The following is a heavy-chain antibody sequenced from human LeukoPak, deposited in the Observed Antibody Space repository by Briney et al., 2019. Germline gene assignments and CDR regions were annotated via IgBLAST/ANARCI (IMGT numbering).Heavy chain of an antibody. CDR2: INPNSGGT. CDR3: ARLAYYDSSFSI. J-gene: IGHJ3*02. CDR1: GYTFTGYY. V-gene: IGHV1-2*02. Sequence: ASVKVSCKASGYTFTGYYMHWERQAPGQGLEWMGWINPNSGGTNYAQKFQGRVTMTRDTSISTAYMELSRLRSDDTAVYYCARLAYYDSSFSIWGQGTIVTVSS. D-gene: IGHD3-22*01.